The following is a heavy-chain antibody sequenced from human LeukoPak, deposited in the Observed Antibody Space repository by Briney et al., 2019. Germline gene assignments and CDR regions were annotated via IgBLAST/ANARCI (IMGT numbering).Heavy chain of an antibody. CDR1: GGSISNYY. J-gene: IGHJ6*03. Sequence: PSGTLSLTCTVSGGSISNYYWSWIRQSPVKGLEWIGYIYPSGSAFYNPSLESRVTISLDTSENHFSLNLRSVTAADTAVYYCARRNHYFYYMDVWGKGTTVTVSS. V-gene: IGHV4-4*09. CDR3: ARRNHYFYYMDV. CDR2: IYPSGSA.